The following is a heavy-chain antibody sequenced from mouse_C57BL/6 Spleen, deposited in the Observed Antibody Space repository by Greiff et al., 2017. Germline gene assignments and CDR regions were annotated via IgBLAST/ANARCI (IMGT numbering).Heavy chain of an antibody. Sequence: VQLQQSGAELVRPGASVKLSCTASGFNIKDYYMHWVKQRPEQGLEWIGRIDPEDGETEYAPKFQGKGTMTADTSSNTAYLQLSSLTSEDTAVYYCTRAGSSYVLDYWGQGTTLTVSS. CDR1: GFNIKDYY. D-gene: IGHD1-1*01. V-gene: IGHV14-1*01. CDR3: TRAGSSYVLDY. CDR2: IDPEDGET. J-gene: IGHJ2*01.